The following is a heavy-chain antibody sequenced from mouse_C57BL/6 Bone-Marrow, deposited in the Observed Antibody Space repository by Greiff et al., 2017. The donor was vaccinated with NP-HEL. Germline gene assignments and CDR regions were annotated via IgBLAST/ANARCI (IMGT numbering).Heavy chain of an antibody. CDR2: IDPETGGT. J-gene: IGHJ3*01. V-gene: IGHV1-15*01. CDR3: TRKSNYERGWFAY. CDR1: GYTFTAYE. D-gene: IGHD2-5*01. Sequence: QVQLQQSGAELVRPGASVTLSCKASGYTFTAYEMHWVKQTPVHGLEWIGAIDPETGGTAYNQKFKGKAILTADKSSSTAYMELRSLTSEDSAVYYCTRKSNYERGWFAYWGQGTLVTVSA.